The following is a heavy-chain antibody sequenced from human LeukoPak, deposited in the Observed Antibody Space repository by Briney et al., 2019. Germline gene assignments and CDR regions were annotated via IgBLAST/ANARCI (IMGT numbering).Heavy chain of an antibody. CDR1: GGSISISSYY. Sequence: SETLSLTCTVSGGSISISSYYCGWIRQPPGKGLEWIGTIYYSGSTYYNPSLKSRVTISVDTSNNQFSLKLSSLTAADTAVYYCARSGLYYDILTGYYIPDYYDSRGYFDYWGQGTLVTVSS. V-gene: IGHV4-39*01. CDR3: ARSGLYYDILTGYYIPDYYDSRGYFDY. D-gene: IGHD3-9*01. CDR2: IYYSGST. J-gene: IGHJ4*02.